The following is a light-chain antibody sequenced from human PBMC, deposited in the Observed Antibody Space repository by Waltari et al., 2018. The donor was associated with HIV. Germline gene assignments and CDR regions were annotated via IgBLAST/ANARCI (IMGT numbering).Light chain of an antibody. CDR3: ATWDGSLGAFFV. J-gene: IGLJ1*01. V-gene: IGLV1-47*01. Sequence: QSVLTQPPSASGTPGKRVTISCSGTTSNVGTNFVSWYQHLPGAAPKLLMYRDNRRPSGVPDRFSGSKSGASASLAISGLRSEDEGDYYCATWDGSLGAFFVFGVGTKVTVL. CDR1: TSNVGTNF. CDR2: RDN.